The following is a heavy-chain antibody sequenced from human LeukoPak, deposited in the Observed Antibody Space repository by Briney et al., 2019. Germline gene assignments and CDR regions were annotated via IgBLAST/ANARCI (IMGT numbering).Heavy chain of an antibody. Sequence: GGSLRLSCAASGFTFSSYWMHWVRQAPGKGLVWVSRIKSDGSTTTYADSVKGRSTISRDNAKNTLYLQMNSLRAEDTAVYYCARVVDTHFDYWGQGTLVTVSS. D-gene: IGHD5-18*01. J-gene: IGHJ4*02. V-gene: IGHV3-74*01. CDR3: ARVVDTHFDY. CDR1: GFTFSSYW. CDR2: IKSDGSTT.